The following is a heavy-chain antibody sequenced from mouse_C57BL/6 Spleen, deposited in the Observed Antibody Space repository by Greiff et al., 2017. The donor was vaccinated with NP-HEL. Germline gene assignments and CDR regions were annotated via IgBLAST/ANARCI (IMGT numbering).Heavy chain of an antibody. CDR2: IWTGVGT. D-gene: IGHD2-1*01. Sequence: VKVVESGPGLVAPSHLVPLPFRTSGFSLTSYAISWVRQPPGKGLEWLGVIWTGVGTSYNSALKSRLSISNDNSKSQVFLKMNSLQTDDTARYYCARIPLYGNGLDYWGQGTTLTVSS. CDR3: ARIPLYGNGLDY. J-gene: IGHJ2*01. CDR1: GFSLTSYA. V-gene: IGHV2-9-1*01.